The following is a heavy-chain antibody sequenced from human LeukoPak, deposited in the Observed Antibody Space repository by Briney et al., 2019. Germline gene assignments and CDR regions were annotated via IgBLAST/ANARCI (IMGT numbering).Heavy chain of an antibody. CDR1: GHSFMNYW. Sequence: KVSCEGSGHSFMNYWIGWVRQMPGKGLEWMGISYPSDSDTRYSPSFQGQVIISADKSTSTAYLQRRSLKASDTAMYYCARQGWGDTSSSPDYWGQGTLVTVSS. J-gene: IGHJ4*02. V-gene: IGHV5-51*01. CDR2: SYPSDSDT. CDR3: ARQGWGDTSSSPDY. D-gene: IGHD6-6*01.